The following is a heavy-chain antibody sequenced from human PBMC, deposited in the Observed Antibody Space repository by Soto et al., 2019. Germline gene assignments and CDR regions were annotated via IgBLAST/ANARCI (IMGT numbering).Heavy chain of an antibody. Sequence: LGESLKISCKGSGYSFTSYWIGWVRQMPGKGLEWMGIIYPGDSDTRYSPSFQGQVTISADKSISTAYLQWSSLKASDTAMYYCARHVVYNPPWAYGLDVWGQGTTVTVSS. CDR1: GYSFTSYW. CDR2: IYPGDSDT. CDR3: ARHVVYNPPWAYGLDV. J-gene: IGHJ6*02. V-gene: IGHV5-51*01. D-gene: IGHD1-1*01.